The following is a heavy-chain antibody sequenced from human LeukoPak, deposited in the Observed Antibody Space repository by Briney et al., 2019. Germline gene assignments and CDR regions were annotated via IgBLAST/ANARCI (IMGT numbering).Heavy chain of an antibody. CDR2: ISGSGGSS. D-gene: IGHD6-13*01. Sequence: GGSLRLSCAASGFTFSSYAMSWVRQAPGKGLEWVSAISGSGGSSYYADSVKGRFTISRDNSKNTLYLQMNSLRAEDTAVYYCAKADSSWYAFDYWGQGTLVTVSS. CDR3: AKADSSWYAFDY. V-gene: IGHV3-23*01. CDR1: GFTFSSYA. J-gene: IGHJ4*02.